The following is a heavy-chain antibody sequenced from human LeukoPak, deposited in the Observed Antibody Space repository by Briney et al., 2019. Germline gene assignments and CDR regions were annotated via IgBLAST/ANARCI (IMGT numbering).Heavy chain of an antibody. CDR1: GFTFSSYS. D-gene: IGHD2-15*01. CDR2: ISSSSSYI. V-gene: IGHV3-21*01. CDR3: ARAGYCSGGSCYSEGSYYYYGMDV. Sequence: GGSLRLSCAASGFTFSSYSMNWVRQAPGKGLEWVSSISSSSSYIYYADSVKGRFTISRDNAKNSLYLQMNSLRAEDTAVYYCARAGYCSGGSCYSEGSYYYYGMDVWGQGTTVTVSS. J-gene: IGHJ6*02.